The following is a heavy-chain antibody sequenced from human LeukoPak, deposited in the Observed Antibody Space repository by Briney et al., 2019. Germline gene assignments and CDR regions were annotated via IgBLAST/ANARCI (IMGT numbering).Heavy chain of an antibody. CDR1: GFTFSSYT. J-gene: IGHJ4*02. Sequence: GGSLRLSCAASGFTFSSYTMSWVRQAPGKGLEWVSSISGSGGSTHHADSVKGRFTISRDNSKNTLYLQMNSLRAEDTAIYYCARLPTYYYDSGGYYFDYWGQGTLVTVSS. CDR2: ISGSGGST. CDR3: ARLPTYYYDSGGYYFDY. V-gene: IGHV3-23*01. D-gene: IGHD3-22*01.